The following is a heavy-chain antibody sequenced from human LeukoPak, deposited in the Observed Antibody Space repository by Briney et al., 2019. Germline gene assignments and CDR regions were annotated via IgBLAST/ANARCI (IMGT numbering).Heavy chain of an antibody. V-gene: IGHV3-23*01. D-gene: IGHD3-22*01. Sequence: PGGSLRLSCAASGFTFSSYALSWVRQAPGKGLEWVSGISGSGGSTYYADSVKGRFTISRDNSKNTLFLQMNSLRAEDTAVYYCAKLDSITKLVVVKSFDYWGQGTLVTVSS. CDR2: ISGSGGST. J-gene: IGHJ4*02. CDR3: AKLDSITKLVVVKSFDY. CDR1: GFTFSSYA.